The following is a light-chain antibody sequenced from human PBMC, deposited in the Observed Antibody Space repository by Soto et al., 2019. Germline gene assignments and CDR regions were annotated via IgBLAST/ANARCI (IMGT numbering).Light chain of an antibody. CDR3: ISYTGSSTSYV. V-gene: IGLV2-14*01. CDR1: SSDVGNYKY. Sequence: QSALTQPASVSGSPGQSITISCTGTSSDVGNYKYVSWYQQHPGKAPKLMIYEVSNRPPGVSNRFSGSKSGNTASLTISGLQAEDETDYYCISYTGSSTSYVFGSGTKGTVL. CDR2: EVS. J-gene: IGLJ1*01.